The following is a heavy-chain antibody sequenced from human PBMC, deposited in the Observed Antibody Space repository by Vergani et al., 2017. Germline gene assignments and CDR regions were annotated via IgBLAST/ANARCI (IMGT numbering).Heavy chain of an antibody. CDR1: GGSISSYY. V-gene: IGHV4-59*01. CDR3: ARVVYYDLWSGYWGYYMDV. D-gene: IGHD3-3*01. Sequence: QVQLQESGPGLVKPSETLSLTCTVSGGSISSYYWSWIRQPPGKGLEWIGYIYYSGSTNYNPSLKSRVTIAVDTSKNQFSLKLSSVTAADTAVYYCARVVYYDLWSGYWGYYMDVWGKGTTVTVSS. CDR2: IYYSGST. J-gene: IGHJ6*03.